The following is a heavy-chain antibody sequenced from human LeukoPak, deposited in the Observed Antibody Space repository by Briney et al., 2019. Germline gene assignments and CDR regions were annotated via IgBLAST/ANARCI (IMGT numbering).Heavy chain of an antibody. Sequence: ASVKVSCKASGYTFTSYYMHWVRQAPGQGLEWMGIINPSGRSTSYAQKFQGRVTMTRDTSTSTVYMELSSLRSEDTAVYYCARVYGSPGEIFGVVIDPPTDYWGQGTLVTVSS. CDR3: ARVYGSPGEIFGVVIDPPTDY. D-gene: IGHD3-3*01. CDR1: GYTFTSYY. V-gene: IGHV1-46*01. J-gene: IGHJ4*02. CDR2: INPSGRST.